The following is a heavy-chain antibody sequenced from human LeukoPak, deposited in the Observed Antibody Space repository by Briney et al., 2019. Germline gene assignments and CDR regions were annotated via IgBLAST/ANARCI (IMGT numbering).Heavy chain of an antibody. CDR3: ARGPGYCSSTSCYPELIDY. D-gene: IGHD2-2*01. V-gene: IGHV4-39*01. Sequence: SETLSLTCTVSGGAISSSSYYWGWIRQPPGKGLEWIGSIYYSGSAYYNPSLKSRVTISVDTSKNQFSLKLSSVTAADTAVYYCARGPGYCSSTSCYPELIDYWGQGTLVTVSS. J-gene: IGHJ4*02. CDR1: GGAISSSSYY. CDR2: IYYSGSA.